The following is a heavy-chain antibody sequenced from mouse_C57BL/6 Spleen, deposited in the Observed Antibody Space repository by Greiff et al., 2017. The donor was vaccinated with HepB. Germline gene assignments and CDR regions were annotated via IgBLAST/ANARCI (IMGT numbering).Heavy chain of an antibody. D-gene: IGHD1-1*01. J-gene: IGHJ2*01. CDR3: ANIKSIVATYFAY. CDR1: GYTFTSYW. CDR2: TNPTNGRT. V-gene: IGHV1S81*02. Sequence: VQLQQSGAELVKAGASVKMSCKASGYTFTSYWMHWVKQRLGQGLEWFAETNPTNGRTYYNEKFKSKATLTVDKSSSTAYMLLSGPTFEDSAVYDCANIKSIVATYFAYGGQGTTLTVSS.